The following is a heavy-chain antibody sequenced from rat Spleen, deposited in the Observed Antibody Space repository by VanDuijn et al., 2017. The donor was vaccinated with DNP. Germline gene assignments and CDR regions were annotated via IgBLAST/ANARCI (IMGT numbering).Heavy chain of an antibody. CDR1: GFTFNVYW. V-gene: IGHV5-31*01. D-gene: IGHD1-10*01. CDR2: LTSSADVT. CDR3: VRHRLYNNLFDY. Sequence: EVQLVESGGDLVQSGRSLKLSCVASGFTFNVYWMTWIRQVPGKGLEWVASLTSSADVTYYSASVKGRFTISRDNAENTQYLQMDSLRSEDTATYYCVRHRLYNNLFDYWGQGVMVTVSS. J-gene: IGHJ2*01.